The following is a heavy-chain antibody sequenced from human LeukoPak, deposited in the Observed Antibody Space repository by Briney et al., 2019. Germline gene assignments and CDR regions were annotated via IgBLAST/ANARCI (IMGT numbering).Heavy chain of an antibody. Sequence: GRSLTPAWAASGPSLDDYAMHWVRHAPGKGLEWVSGISWHSGSIGYPDSVKGRFTISRDNDKNSLYLQMNSLRAEDTALYYCAKDREYDFWRTFDYWGQGTLVTVSS. D-gene: IGHD3-3*01. J-gene: IGHJ4*02. CDR3: AKDREYDFWRTFDY. CDR2: ISWHSGSI. V-gene: IGHV3-9*01. CDR1: GPSLDDYA.